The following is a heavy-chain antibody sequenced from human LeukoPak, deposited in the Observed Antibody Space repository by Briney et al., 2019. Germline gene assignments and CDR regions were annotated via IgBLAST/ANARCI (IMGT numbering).Heavy chain of an antibody. V-gene: IGHV4-39*07. CDR1: GGSISSSSYY. Sequence: PSETLSLTCTVSGGSISSSSYYWGWIRQPPGKGLEWIGEINHSGSTNYNPSLKSRVTISVDTSKNQFSLKLSSVTAADTAVYYCARGLDIVVVPAATEFDYWGQGTLVTVSS. J-gene: IGHJ4*02. CDR2: INHSGST. CDR3: ARGLDIVVVPAATEFDY. D-gene: IGHD2-2*03.